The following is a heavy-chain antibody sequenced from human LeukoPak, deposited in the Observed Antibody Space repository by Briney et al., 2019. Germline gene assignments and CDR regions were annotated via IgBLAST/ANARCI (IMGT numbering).Heavy chain of an antibody. Sequence: PSETLSLTCTVSGGSISSFYWSWIRQPPGKGLEWIGYIPYIGSTNYNPSLKRRVTISVDTSKNQFSLKLSSVTAADTAVYYCARHGNHVGGIQLWLSLDYWGQGTLVTVSS. J-gene: IGHJ4*02. CDR2: IPYIGST. CDR1: GGSISSFY. CDR3: ARHGNHVGGIQLWLSLDY. V-gene: IGHV4-59*08. D-gene: IGHD5-18*01.